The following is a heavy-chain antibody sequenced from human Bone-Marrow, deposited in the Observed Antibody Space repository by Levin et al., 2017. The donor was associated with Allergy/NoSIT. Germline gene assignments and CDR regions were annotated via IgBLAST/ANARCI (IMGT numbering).Heavy chain of an antibody. CDR3: VTDTGTNYERGFFDN. Sequence: PGGSLRLSCAASGFPFRNYAMHWVRQAPGKGLEWMAVIWYDGYTKYYGDSVKGRFTISRDNSKNTLFLEMNNLRAEDPALYYCVTDTGTNYERGFFDNWGQGTLVSVSS. CDR1: GFPFRNYA. D-gene: IGHD1-26*01. V-gene: IGHV3-33*01. J-gene: IGHJ4*02. CDR2: IWYDGYTK.